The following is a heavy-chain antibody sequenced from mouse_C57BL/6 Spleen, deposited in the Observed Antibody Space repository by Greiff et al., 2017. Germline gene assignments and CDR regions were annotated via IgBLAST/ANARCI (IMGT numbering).Heavy chain of an antibody. CDR1: GYTFTSYW. J-gene: IGHJ2*01. CDR2: IDPSDSYT. Sequence: QVQLQQPGAELVRPGTSVKLSCKASGYTFTSYWMHWVKQRPGQGLEWIGVIDPSDSYTNYNQKFKGKATLTVDTSSSTAYMQLSSLTSEDSAVYYCAREGGDRYFDYWGQGTTLTVSS. CDR3: AREGGDRYFDY. V-gene: IGHV1-59*01. D-gene: IGHD3-3*01.